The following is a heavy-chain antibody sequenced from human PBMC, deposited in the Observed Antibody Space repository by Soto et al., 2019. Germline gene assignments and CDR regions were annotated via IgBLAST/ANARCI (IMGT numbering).Heavy chain of an antibody. V-gene: IGHV2-26*01. D-gene: IGHD3-10*01. Sequence: SGPTLVNPTETLTLPCTVSGFSLSNARMGVSWIRQPPGKALEWLAHIFSNDEKSYSTSLKSRLTISKDTSKSQVVLTMTNMDPVDTATYYCARIMVRGVIHYGMDVWGQGTTVTVSS. J-gene: IGHJ6*02. CDR2: IFSNDEK. CDR3: ARIMVRGVIHYGMDV. CDR1: GFSLSNARMG.